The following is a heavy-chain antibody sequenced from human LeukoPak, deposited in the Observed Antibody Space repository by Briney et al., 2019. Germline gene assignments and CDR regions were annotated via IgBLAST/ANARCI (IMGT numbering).Heavy chain of an antibody. J-gene: IGHJ4*02. CDR3: AKAPRKTVAGLSGSDF. Sequence: GGSLRLSCAASGFTVSSNYMSWVRQAPGKGLEWVSVIYSGGSTYYADSVKGRFTISRDNSKNTLYLQMNSLRAEDTAVYFCAKAPRKTVAGLSGSDFWGQGTRVTVSS. CDR1: GFTVSSNY. V-gene: IGHV3-53*01. D-gene: IGHD6-19*01. CDR2: IYSGGST.